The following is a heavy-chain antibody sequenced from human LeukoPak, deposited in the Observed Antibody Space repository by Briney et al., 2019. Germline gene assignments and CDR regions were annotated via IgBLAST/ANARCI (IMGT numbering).Heavy chain of an antibody. CDR3: ARIGRRSGSTDY. CDR2: IYYSGST. J-gene: IGHJ4*02. V-gene: IGHV4-39*01. Sequence: PSETLSLTCTVSGGSISSSSYYWGWIRQPPGKGLEWIGSIYYSGSTYYNPSLKSRVTISVDTSKNQFSLKLSSVTAADTAVYYCARIGRRSGSTDYWGQGTLVTVSS. D-gene: IGHD3-10*01. CDR1: GGSISSSSYY.